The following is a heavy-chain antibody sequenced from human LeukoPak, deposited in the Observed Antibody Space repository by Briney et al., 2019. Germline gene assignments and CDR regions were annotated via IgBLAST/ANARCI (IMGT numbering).Heavy chain of an antibody. J-gene: IGHJ5*02. Sequence: PSQTLSFTCTVSGGSISSDGYYWSWIRQHPGKGLEWIGYIYYSGSTHYNPSLKSRVTISVDTSKNQFSLKLSSVTAADTAVYYCARDLRSNWFDPWGQGTLVTVSS. CDR2: IYYSGST. CDR3: ARDLRSNWFDP. CDR1: GGSISSDGYY. V-gene: IGHV4-31*03.